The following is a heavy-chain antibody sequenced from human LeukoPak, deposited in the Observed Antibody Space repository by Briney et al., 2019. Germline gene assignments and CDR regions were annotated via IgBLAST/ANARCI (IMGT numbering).Heavy chain of an antibody. V-gene: IGHV4-38-2*02. CDR3: ARATVVPDFDY. CDR2: IYHSGST. Sequence: PSETLSLTCTVSGYSINSGYYWGWSRQPPGKGLEWIGSIYHSGSTYYNPSPKSRVTISVDTSKNQFSLKLSSVTAADTAVYYCARATVVPDFDYWGQGTLVTVSS. J-gene: IGHJ4*02. D-gene: IGHD4-23*01. CDR1: GYSINSGYY.